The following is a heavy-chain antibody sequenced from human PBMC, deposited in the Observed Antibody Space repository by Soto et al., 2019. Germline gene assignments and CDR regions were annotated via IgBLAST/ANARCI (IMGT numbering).Heavy chain of an antibody. J-gene: IGHJ5*02. CDR1: GFTFSSYG. Sequence: QVQLVESGGGVVQPGRSLRLSCAASGFTFSSYGMHWVRQAPGKGLEWVAVISYDGSNKYYADSVKGRFTISRDNSKNTLYLQMNSLRAEDTAVYYCANWCPVATWGQGTLVTVSS. D-gene: IGHD2-15*01. CDR3: ANWCPVAT. CDR2: ISYDGSNK. V-gene: IGHV3-30*18.